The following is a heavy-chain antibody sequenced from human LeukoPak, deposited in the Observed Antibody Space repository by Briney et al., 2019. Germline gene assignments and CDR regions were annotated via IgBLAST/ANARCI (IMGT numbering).Heavy chain of an antibody. CDR1: GFTFNSYW. V-gene: IGHV3-74*01. D-gene: IGHD6-19*01. CDR2: ISSDESST. Sequence: GGSLRLSCADPGFTFNSYWMYWVRPAPGRGLVWVSRISSDESSTSYADSVKGRFTISRDNTKNTLYLQMNSLRVEDTAVYYCARAHAVAGTNWFDPWGQGTLVTVSS. CDR3: ARAHAVAGTNWFDP. J-gene: IGHJ5*02.